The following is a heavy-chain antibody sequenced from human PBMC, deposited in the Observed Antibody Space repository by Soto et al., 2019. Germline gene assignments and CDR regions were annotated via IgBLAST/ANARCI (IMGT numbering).Heavy chain of an antibody. Sequence: GESLKISCKGSGYSFTSYWISWVRQMPGKGLEWMGRIDPSDSYTNHSPSFQGHVTISADKSISTAYLQWSSLKASDTAMYYCARHGGYCSSTSCQSTTYYYYGMDVWGQGTTVTVSS. D-gene: IGHD2-2*01. CDR3: ARHGGYCSSTSCQSTTYYYYGMDV. CDR1: GYSFTSYW. CDR2: IDPSDSYT. J-gene: IGHJ6*02. V-gene: IGHV5-10-1*01.